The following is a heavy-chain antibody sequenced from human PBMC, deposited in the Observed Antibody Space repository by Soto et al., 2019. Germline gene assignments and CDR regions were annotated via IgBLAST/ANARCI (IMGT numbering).Heavy chain of an antibody. V-gene: IGHV3-21*01. D-gene: IGHD2-2*01. CDR3: ARDESAGSSTSN. J-gene: IGHJ4*02. CDR2: IDSSGRNV. CDR1: GVGFSTYG. Sequence: EVQLMESGGGLVKPGGSLRLSCAASGVGFSTYGMNWLRQTPGKGPEWVSSIDSSGRNVYYADSVEGRFTTSRDNAQKSLYLQMNSLRVEDTALYFCARDESAGSSTSNWGQGTLVNASS.